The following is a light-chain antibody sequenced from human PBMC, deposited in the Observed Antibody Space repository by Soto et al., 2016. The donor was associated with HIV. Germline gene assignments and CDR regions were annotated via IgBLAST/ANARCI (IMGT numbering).Light chain of an antibody. J-gene: IGKJ1*01. CDR1: QSVTRW. V-gene: IGKV1-5*03. CDR2: RAS. CDR3: QQYDRFPWT. Sequence: DIQMTQSPSSLSASVGDRVTITCRASQSVTRWLAWFQKKPGQVPKLLIYRASSLKSGAPSRFSGSGSGTEFSLTISGLQSDDSATYYCQQYDRFPWTFGQGTGVEI.